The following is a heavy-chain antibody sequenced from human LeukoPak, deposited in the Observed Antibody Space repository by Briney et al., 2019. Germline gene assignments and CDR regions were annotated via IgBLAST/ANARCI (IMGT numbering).Heavy chain of an antibody. J-gene: IGHJ4*02. Sequence: PGGSLRLSCAASGFTFSSYAMSWVRQAPGKGLEWVSAISGSGGSTYYADSVKGRVTISRDNSKNTLYLQMNSLRAEDTAVYYCAKSCRRNYYDSSGYSSHFDYWGQGTLVTVSS. D-gene: IGHD3-22*01. CDR1: GFTFSSYA. CDR2: ISGSGGST. CDR3: AKSCRRNYYDSSGYSSHFDY. V-gene: IGHV3-23*01.